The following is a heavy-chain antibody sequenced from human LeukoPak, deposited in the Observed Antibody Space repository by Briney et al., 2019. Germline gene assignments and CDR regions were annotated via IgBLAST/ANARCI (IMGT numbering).Heavy chain of an antibody. CDR2: INPNSGDT. Sequence: ASVKVSCKASGYTFTAYYMHWVRQAPGQGLEWMGRINPNSGDTNYAQKFQGRVTMTRDTSISTAYKELSRLRSDDTAVYYCARVSSPLQDHWFDPWGQGTLVTVSS. D-gene: IGHD6-6*01. J-gene: IGHJ5*02. CDR3: ARVSSPLQDHWFDP. V-gene: IGHV1-2*06. CDR1: GYTFTAYY.